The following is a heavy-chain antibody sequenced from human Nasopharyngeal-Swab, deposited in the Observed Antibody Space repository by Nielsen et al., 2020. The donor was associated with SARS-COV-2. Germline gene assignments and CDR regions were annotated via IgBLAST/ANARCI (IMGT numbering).Heavy chain of an antibody. Sequence: ASVKVSCKASGYTFTSYDINWVRQATGQGLEWMGRINPNSGGTNYAQKFQGRVTMTRDTSISTAYMELSRLRSDDTAVYYCARYTFEVSGYEVVPAAPGNDAFDIWGQGTMVTVSS. V-gene: IGHV1-2*06. CDR1: GYTFTSYD. CDR3: ARYTFEVSGYEVVPAAPGNDAFDI. CDR2: INPNSGGT. J-gene: IGHJ3*02. D-gene: IGHD2-2*01.